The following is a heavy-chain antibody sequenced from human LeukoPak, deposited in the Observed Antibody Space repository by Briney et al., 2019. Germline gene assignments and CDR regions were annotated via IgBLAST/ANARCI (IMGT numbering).Heavy chain of an antibody. D-gene: IGHD5-12*01. Sequence: QPVGSLRLSCAASGLIFGSYAMNWVRQAPGKGLEWVSHIRSSSETFYADSVKGRFTISRDNARNSLYLQMNNLRGEDTAIYYCARDAGNSGYGCDLWGQGTLVTVSS. J-gene: IGHJ5*02. V-gene: IGHV3-48*01. CDR2: IRSSSET. CDR1: GLIFGSYA. CDR3: ARDAGNSGYGCDL.